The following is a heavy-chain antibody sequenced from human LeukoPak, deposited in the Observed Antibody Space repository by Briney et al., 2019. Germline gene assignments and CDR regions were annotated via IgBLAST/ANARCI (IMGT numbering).Heavy chain of an antibody. J-gene: IGHJ5*02. CDR1: GGSISSYY. V-gene: IGHV4-59*08. Sequence: SETLSLTCTVSGGSISSYYWSWIRQPPGKGLEGIGYIYYSGSTNYNPSLKSRVTISVDTSKNQFSLKLSSVTAADTAVYYCARHKLTMVRGVINNWFDPWGQGTLVTVSS. CDR2: IYYSGST. CDR3: ARHKLTMVRGVINNWFDP. D-gene: IGHD3-10*01.